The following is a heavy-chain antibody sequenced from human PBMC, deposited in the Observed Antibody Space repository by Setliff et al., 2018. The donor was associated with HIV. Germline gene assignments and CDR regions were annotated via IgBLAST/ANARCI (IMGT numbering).Heavy chain of an antibody. Sequence: GESLKISCAASGFTFSSYGIHWVRQAPGKGLEYVSAISSNGGSTYYADSVKGRFTISRDNSKNTLYLQMSSRRAEDTAVYYCVKARVDGDYYYYYMDVWGKGTTVTVSS. J-gene: IGHJ6*03. CDR1: GFTFSSYG. CDR3: VKARVDGDYYYYYMDV. V-gene: IGHV3-64D*09. D-gene: IGHD4-17*01. CDR2: ISSNGGST.